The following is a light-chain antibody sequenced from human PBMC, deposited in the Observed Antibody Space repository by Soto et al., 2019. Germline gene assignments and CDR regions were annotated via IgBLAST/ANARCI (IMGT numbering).Light chain of an antibody. CDR1: TSNIGSNY. V-gene: IGLV1-47*01. Sequence: QAVLTQPPSASGTPGQGVTISCSGSTSNIGSNYVYWYQQLPGTAPNLLTYMNNQRPSGVPDRFSGSKSGTSASLAISGLRSDDEADYFCATWDDSLNGFYVFGTGTKVTVL. CDR2: MNN. J-gene: IGLJ1*01. CDR3: ATWDDSLNGFYV.